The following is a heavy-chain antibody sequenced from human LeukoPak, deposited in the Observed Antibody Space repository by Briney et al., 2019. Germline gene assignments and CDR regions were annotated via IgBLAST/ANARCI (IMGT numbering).Heavy chain of an antibody. D-gene: IGHD2-2*01. V-gene: IGHV3-53*01. CDR2: IYSGGST. Sequence: GGSLRLSCAASGFTFSSYWMSWVRQAPGKGLEWVSVIYSGGSTYYADSVKGRFTISRDNSKNTLYLQMNSLRAEDTAVYYCARSGSTYNWFDPWGQGTLVTVSP. CDR1: GFTFSSYW. J-gene: IGHJ5*02. CDR3: ARSGSTYNWFDP.